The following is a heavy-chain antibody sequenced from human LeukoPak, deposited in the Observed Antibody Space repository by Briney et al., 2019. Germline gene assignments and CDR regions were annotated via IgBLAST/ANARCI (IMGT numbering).Heavy chain of an antibody. V-gene: IGHV3-7*01. CDR3: ARGDTIFGVRSYYYYYGMDV. CDR1: GFTFSSYW. D-gene: IGHD3-3*01. Sequence: GGSLRLSCAASGFTFSSYWMSWVRQAPGKGLEWVANIKQDGSEKYYVDSVKGRFTISRDNAKNSLYLQMNSLRAEDTAMYYCARGDTIFGVRSYYYYYGMDVWGQGTTVTVSS. J-gene: IGHJ6*02. CDR2: IKQDGSEK.